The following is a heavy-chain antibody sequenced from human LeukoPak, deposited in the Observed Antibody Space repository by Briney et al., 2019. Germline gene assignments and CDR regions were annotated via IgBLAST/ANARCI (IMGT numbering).Heavy chain of an antibody. CDR3: LRPVVSGGSYSWGFDI. CDR1: GYTFTGYY. Sequence: SVTVSCKASGYTFTGYYMHWLRQAPGQGLEWMEWINPNNGGTNYAQKFQGRLTMTMDTSINTVYMELSRLTSDDTAVIDFLRPVVSGGSYSWGFDIWGEGKMVTVSS. J-gene: IGHJ3*02. D-gene: IGHD1-26*01. V-gene: IGHV1-2*02. CDR2: INPNNGGT.